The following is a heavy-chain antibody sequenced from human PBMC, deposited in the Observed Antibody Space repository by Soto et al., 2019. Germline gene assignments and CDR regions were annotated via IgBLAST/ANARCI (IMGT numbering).Heavy chain of an antibody. CDR2: INHSGST. CDR3: VGSSGY. Sequence: SETLSLTCAVYGGSLSGYYWSWIRQPPGKGLEWIGEINHSGSTNYNPSLKSRVTISVDTSKNQFSLKLSSVTAADTAVYYCVGSSGYWGQGTLVTVSS. V-gene: IGHV4-34*01. CDR1: GGSLSGYY. D-gene: IGHD6-6*01. J-gene: IGHJ4*02.